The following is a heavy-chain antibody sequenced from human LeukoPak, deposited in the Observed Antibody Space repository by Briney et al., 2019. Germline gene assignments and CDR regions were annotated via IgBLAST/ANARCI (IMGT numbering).Heavy chain of an antibody. J-gene: IGHJ5*02. D-gene: IGHD3-9*01. V-gene: IGHV4-39*07. Sequence: SETLSLTCTVSGGSISSSSYYWGWIRQPPGKGLEWIGSIYYSGSTYYNPSLKSRVTISVDTSKNQFSLKLGSVTAADTAVYYCARGTPNVLRYFDWLGNWFDPWGQGTLVTVSS. CDR1: GGSISSSSYY. CDR2: IYYSGST. CDR3: ARGTPNVLRYFDWLGNWFDP.